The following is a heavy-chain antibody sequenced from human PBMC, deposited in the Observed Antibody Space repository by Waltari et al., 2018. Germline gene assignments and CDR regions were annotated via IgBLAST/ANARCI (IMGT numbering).Heavy chain of an antibody. Sequence: QVTLKESGPALVKPTQTLTLTCTFSGFSLSTSGMRVSWIRQPPGKALEWLARIDWDDDKFYSTSLKTRLTISKDTSKNQVVLTMTNMDPVDTATYYCARRCVRNSSGWSSDAFDIWGQGTMVTVSS. CDR2: IDWDDDK. CDR3: ARRCVRNSSGWSSDAFDI. V-gene: IGHV2-70*04. CDR1: GFSLSTSGMR. D-gene: IGHD6-19*01. J-gene: IGHJ3*02.